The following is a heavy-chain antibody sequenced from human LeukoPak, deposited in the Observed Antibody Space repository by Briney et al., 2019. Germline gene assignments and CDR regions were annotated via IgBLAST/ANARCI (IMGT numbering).Heavy chain of an antibody. CDR2: MYYSGST. V-gene: IGHV4-30-4*01. J-gene: IGHJ5*02. CDR3: ARPYYYDSRIDP. Sequence: SQTLSLTCTVSGGSISSGDYYWSWIRQPPGKGLEWIAYMYYSGSTYYNPSLKSRVTMSADTSKNQLSLELSSVTAADTAVYYCARPYYYDSRIDPWGQGILVTVSS. D-gene: IGHD3-22*01. CDR1: GGSISSGDYY.